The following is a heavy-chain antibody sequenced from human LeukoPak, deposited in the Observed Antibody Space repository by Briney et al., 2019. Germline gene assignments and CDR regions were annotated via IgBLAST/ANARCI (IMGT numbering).Heavy chain of an antibody. CDR2: ISGSSSYT. J-gene: IGHJ4*02. V-gene: IGHV3-11*05. D-gene: IGHD4-17*01. CDR3: ARGGLRRSAFYY. Sequence: PGGSLRLSCAASGFTFSDSYMSWIRQAPGKGLEWVSYISGSSSYTNYADSVKGRFTISRDNAKNSLNLQMSSLRVEDTAVYYCARGGLRRSAFYYRGQGVLVTVSS. CDR1: GFTFSDSY.